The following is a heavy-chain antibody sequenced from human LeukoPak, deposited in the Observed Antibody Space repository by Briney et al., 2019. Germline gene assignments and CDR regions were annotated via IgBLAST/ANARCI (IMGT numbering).Heavy chain of an antibody. V-gene: IGHV3-64D*06. Sequence: GGSLRLSCSASGFTFGSYAMHWVRQAPGKGLEYVSAISSNGGSTYYADSVKGRFTISRDNSKNTLYLQMSSLRAEDTAVYYCVKGPYGSGSCYLFDYWGQGTLVTVSS. CDR2: ISSNGGST. J-gene: IGHJ4*02. CDR3: VKGPYGSGSCYLFDY. CDR1: GFTFGSYA. D-gene: IGHD3-10*01.